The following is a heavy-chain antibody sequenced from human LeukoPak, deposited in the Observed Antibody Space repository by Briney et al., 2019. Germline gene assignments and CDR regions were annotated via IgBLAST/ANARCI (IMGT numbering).Heavy chain of an antibody. CDR3: ARESEGMVGAHDY. CDR1: GFTFSSYS. Sequence: GGSLRLSCAASGFTFSSYSMNWVRQAPGKGLEWVSYISSSSSTIYYADSVKGRFTISRDNAKNSLYLQMNSLRAEDTALYYCARESEGMVGAHDYWGQGTLVTVSS. CDR2: ISSSSSTI. D-gene: IGHD1-26*01. V-gene: IGHV3-48*04. J-gene: IGHJ4*02.